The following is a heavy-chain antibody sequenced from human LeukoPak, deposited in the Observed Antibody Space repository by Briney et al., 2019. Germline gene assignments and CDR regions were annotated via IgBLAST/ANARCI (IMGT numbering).Heavy chain of an antibody. CDR2: IYSSGAT. D-gene: IGHD5-24*01. CDR1: GFTVSTNY. V-gene: IGHV3-53*01. Sequence: GGSLRLSCAASGFTVSTNYMSWVRQTPVKGLEWVSVIYSSGATYYADSVKGRFTVSKDSSKNTLYVQMNSLRDDDTAVYYCVRMASNYYGMDVWGQGTTVTVSS. J-gene: IGHJ6*02. CDR3: VRMASNYYGMDV.